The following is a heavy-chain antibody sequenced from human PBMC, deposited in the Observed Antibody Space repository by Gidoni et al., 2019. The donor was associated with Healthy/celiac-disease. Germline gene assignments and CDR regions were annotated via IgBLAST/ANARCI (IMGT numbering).Heavy chain of an antibody. CDR3: ARVPTVVTHRGVYYGMDV. CDR2: INHSGST. D-gene: IGHD4-17*01. CDR1: GGSFSGYY. J-gene: IGHJ6*02. V-gene: IGHV4-34*01. Sequence: QVQLQQWGAGLLKPSETLSLTCAVYGGSFSGYYWSWIRQPPGKGLEWIGEINHSGSTNYNPSLKSRVTISVDTSKNQFSLKLSSVTAADTAVYYCARVPTVVTHRGVYYGMDVWGQGTTVTVSS.